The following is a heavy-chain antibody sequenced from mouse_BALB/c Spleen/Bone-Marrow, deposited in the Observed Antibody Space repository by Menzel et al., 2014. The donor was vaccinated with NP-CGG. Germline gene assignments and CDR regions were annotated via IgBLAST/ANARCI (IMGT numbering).Heavy chain of an antibody. CDR1: GFNIEDTY. J-gene: IGHJ1*01. V-gene: IGHV14-3*02. Sequence: EVKLMESGAELVKPGASVKLSCTASGFNIEDTYMHWVKQRPEQGLEWIGRIDPANGNTKYDPKFQGKATITADTSSNTAYLQLSSLTSEDTAVYYCASYYYGRYFDVWGAGTTVTVSS. D-gene: IGHD1-1*01. CDR3: ASYYYGRYFDV. CDR2: IDPANGNT.